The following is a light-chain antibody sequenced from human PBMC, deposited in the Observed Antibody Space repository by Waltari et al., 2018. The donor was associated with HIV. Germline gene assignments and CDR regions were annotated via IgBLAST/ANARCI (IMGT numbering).Light chain of an antibody. CDR3: SSYTSSSIYVL. J-gene: IGLJ2*01. CDR2: EVT. Sequence: QSALTQPASVSGSPGQSITISCTGTSSDGGTYNYVPWYQQHPGKAPKLMLFEVTKRPPGVSDRFSGSKSGNTASLTISGLQAEDEADYYCSSYTSSSIYVLFGGGTKLTVL. CDR1: SSDGGTYNY. V-gene: IGLV2-14*03.